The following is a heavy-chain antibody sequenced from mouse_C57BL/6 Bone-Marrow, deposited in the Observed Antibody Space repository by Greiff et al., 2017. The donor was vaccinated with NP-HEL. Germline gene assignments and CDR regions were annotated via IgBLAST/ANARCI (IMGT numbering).Heavy chain of an antibody. CDR2: IYPRSGNT. CDR1: GYTFTSYG. J-gene: IGHJ1*03. D-gene: IGHD2-5*01. CDR3: ARMGLSYYSNWGYFDV. Sequence: QVHVKQSGAELARPGASVKLSCKASGYTFTSYGISWVKQRTGQGLEWIGEIYPRSGNTYYNEKFKGKATLNADKSSSTAYMELRSLTSEDSAVYFCARMGLSYYSNWGYFDVCGTGTTVTVSS. V-gene: IGHV1-81*01.